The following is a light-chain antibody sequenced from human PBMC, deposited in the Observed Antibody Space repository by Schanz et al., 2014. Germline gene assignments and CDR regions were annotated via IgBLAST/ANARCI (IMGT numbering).Light chain of an antibody. J-gene: IGKJ3*01. CDR3: QQSYSPFA. CDR2: DAS. V-gene: IGKV3-11*01. Sequence: EIVMTQSPATLSVSPGERATLSCRASQSVSNFLAWYQQKPGQAPRLLIYDASNRATGIPARFSGSGSGTDFTLTISSLEPEDFATYYCQQSYSPFAFGPGTTVDMK. CDR1: QSVSNF.